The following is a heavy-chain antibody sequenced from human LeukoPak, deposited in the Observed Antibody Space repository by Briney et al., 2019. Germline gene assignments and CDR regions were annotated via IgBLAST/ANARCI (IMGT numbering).Heavy chain of an antibody. D-gene: IGHD5-24*01. CDR2: IGDGGGST. J-gene: IGHJ2*01. CDR1: GFTVSSYD. V-gene: IGHV3-23*01. CDR3: AKTIPYWYFDL. Sequence: GGSLRLSCAASGFTVSSYDMTWVRQAPGKGLEWVSSIGDGGGSTYADSVKGRFTISRDNSKNTLYLQMNSLRAEDTAIYYCAKTIPYWYFDLWGRGTLDTVSS.